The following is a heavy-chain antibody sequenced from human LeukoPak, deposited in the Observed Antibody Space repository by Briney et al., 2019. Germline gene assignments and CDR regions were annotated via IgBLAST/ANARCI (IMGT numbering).Heavy chain of an antibody. CDR1: GVSISSHY. J-gene: IGHJ3*02. D-gene: IGHD2-2*01. CDR2: IYYSGTT. Sequence: SETLSLTCTVSGVSISSHYWSWLRQPPGKGLEWFGYIYYSGTTSYNPSLKSRVTISVDTSKNQFSLKLSSVTAADTAVYYCARASCSSTSCYAVPFDIWGQGTMVTVSS. V-gene: IGHV4-59*11. CDR3: ARASCSSTSCYAVPFDI.